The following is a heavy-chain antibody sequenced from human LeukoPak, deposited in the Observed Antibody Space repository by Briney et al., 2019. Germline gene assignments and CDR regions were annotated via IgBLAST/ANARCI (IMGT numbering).Heavy chain of an antibody. V-gene: IGHV4-4*07. CDR1: GGSISSYY. D-gene: IGHD2-2*01. CDR3: ARGYCSSTSCYPSDY. Sequence: PSETLSLTCTVSGGSISSYYWSWIRQPAGKGLEWIGRIYTSGSTNYNPSLESRVTMSVDTSKNQFSLKLSSVTAADTAVYYCARGYCSSTSCYPSDYWGQGTLVTVSS. J-gene: IGHJ4*02. CDR2: IYTSGST.